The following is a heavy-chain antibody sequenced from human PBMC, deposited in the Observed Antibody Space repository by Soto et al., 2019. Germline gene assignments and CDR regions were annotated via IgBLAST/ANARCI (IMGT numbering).Heavy chain of an antibody. J-gene: IGHJ5*02. CDR1: GGSISSSSYY. V-gene: IGHV4-39*01. Sequence: SETLSLTCTVSGGSISSSSYYWGWIRQPPGKGLEWIGSIYYSGSTYYNPSLKSRVTISVDTSKNQFSLKLSSVTAADTAVYYCARLHYGSGSYYWTTPWFDPWGQGTLVTVSS. CDR3: ARLHYGSGSYYWTTPWFDP. D-gene: IGHD3-10*01. CDR2: IYYSGST.